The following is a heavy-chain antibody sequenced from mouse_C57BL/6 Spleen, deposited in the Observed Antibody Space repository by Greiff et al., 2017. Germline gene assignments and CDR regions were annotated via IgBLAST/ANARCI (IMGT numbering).Heavy chain of an antibody. CDR1: GYTFTDYE. CDR2: IDPETGGT. CDR3: TRNSRSSFWAMDY. Sequence: QVQLQQSGAELVRPGASVTLSCKASGYTFTDYEMHWVKQTPVHGLEWIGAIDPETGGTAYNQKFKGKAILTADKSSSTAYMALRSLTSEASAVYYGTRNSRSSFWAMDYWGQGTSVTVSS. J-gene: IGHJ4*01. V-gene: IGHV1-15*01.